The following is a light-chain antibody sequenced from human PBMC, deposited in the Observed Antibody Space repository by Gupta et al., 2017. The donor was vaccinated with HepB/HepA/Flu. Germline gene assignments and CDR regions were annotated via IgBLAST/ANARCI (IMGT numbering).Light chain of an antibody. CDR3: CSRDSSDNHVA. CDR1: SLRIYY. J-gene: IGLJ1*01. V-gene: IGLV3-19*01. Sequence: SSGLPQYPAVSVPLGQTVRITCQGDSLRIYYASWYQQKPGQAPILVIYDKNNRPSGIPDRFSGSSSGNTASLTITGAQAEDEADYYCCSRDSSDNHVAFGTGSKVTVL. CDR2: DKN.